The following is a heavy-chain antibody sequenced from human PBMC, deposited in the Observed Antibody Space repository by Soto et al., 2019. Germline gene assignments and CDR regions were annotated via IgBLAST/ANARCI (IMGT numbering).Heavy chain of an antibody. CDR2: ISSSASHI. CDR1: GFTFSSYS. CDR3: ARGYTGYCSGGTCYWFDP. Sequence: GGSLRLSCAASGFTFSSYSMNWVRQAPGKGLEWVSSISSSASHINYADSVKGRFTISRDNAKKSLYLQMNSLRAEDTAVYYCARGYTGYCSGGTCYWFDPWGQGTLVTVSS. V-gene: IGHV3-21*01. J-gene: IGHJ5*02. D-gene: IGHD2-15*01.